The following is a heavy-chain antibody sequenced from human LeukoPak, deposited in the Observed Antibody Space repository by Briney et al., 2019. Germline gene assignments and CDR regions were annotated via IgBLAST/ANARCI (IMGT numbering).Heavy chain of an antibody. CDR2: IYPGDSDT. D-gene: IGHD3-10*01. V-gene: IGHV5-51*01. CDR3: ARHTRDHYYGWGSYYNDY. Sequence: GESLKISCKASGYNFTSYWIGWVRQMPGKGLEWMGIIYPGDSDTRYSPSFQGQVTISADKSFNTAYLQWSSLKASDTAMYYYARHTRDHYYGWGSYYNDYWGQGTLVTVSS. CDR1: GYNFTSYW. J-gene: IGHJ4*02.